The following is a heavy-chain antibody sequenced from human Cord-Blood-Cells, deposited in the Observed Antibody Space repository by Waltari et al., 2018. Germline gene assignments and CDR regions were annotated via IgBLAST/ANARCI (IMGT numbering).Heavy chain of an antibody. CDR3: AREGLGDAFDI. J-gene: IGHJ3*02. Sequence: QVQLVQSGAEVKKPGASVKVSCKASGYTFTSYYMHWVRQAPGQGLEWMGIINPSGGSTSYAQKSQGRVTMTRDTSTSTVYMELSSLRSEDTAVYYCAREGLGDAFDIWGQGTMVTVSS. CDR1: GYTFTSYY. CDR2: INPSGGST. V-gene: IGHV1-46*01.